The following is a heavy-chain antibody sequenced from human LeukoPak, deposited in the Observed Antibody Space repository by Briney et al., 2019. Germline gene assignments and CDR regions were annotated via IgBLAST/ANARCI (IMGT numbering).Heavy chain of an antibody. V-gene: IGHV3-23*01. Sequence: GGSLRLSCAASGFTFTSYSMNWVRQAPGKGLEWVSTSGGGGGSTYYADSVKGRFTISRDNSKNTLYLQVNSLRAEDTAVYYCAKGGKWDVTPFDYWGQGTLVTVSS. D-gene: IGHD1-26*01. CDR2: SGGGGGST. CDR1: GFTFTSYS. J-gene: IGHJ4*02. CDR3: AKGGKWDVTPFDY.